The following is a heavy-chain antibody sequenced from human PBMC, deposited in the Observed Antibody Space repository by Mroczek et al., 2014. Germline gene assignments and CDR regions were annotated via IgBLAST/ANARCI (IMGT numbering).Heavy chain of an antibody. CDR1: GGSISSYY. D-gene: IGHD2-2*01. J-gene: IGHJ6*02. CDR3: ARDCSSTSCYSNGDYYYGMDV. Sequence: QVQLQQWGPGLVKPSETLSLTCTVSGGSISSYYWSWIRQPPGKGLEWIGYIYYSGSTNYNPSLKSRVTISVDTSKNQFSLKLSSVTAADTAVYYCARDCSSTSCYSNGDYYYGMDVWGQGTTVTVSS. V-gene: IGHV4-59*01. CDR2: IYYSGST.